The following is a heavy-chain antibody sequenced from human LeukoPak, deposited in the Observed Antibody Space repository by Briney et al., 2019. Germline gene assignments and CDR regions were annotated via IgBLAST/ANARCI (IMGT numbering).Heavy chain of an antibody. J-gene: IGHJ3*02. CDR2: FDPEDGET. CDR3: ATDGYNSDAFDI. V-gene: IGHV1-24*01. CDR1: GYTLTELS. Sequence: SVKVSCKVSGYTLTELSMHWVRQAPGKGLEWMGGFDPEDGETIYAQKFQGRVTMTEDTSTDTAYMELSSLRSEDTAVYYCATDGYNSDAFDIWGQGTMVTVSS. D-gene: IGHD5-24*01.